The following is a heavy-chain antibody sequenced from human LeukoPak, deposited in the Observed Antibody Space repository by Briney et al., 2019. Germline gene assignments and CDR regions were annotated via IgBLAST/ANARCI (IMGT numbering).Heavy chain of an antibody. CDR1: GFTFNTYA. CDR3: AKSQEDDSSGYYYSNFDY. D-gene: IGHD3-22*01. Sequence: GGSLRLSCAASGFTFNTYAMSWVRQASGKGLEWVSAINGSGGITYHADSVRGRFTISRDISKNSVYLQMNSLRAEDTDVYYCAKSQEDDSSGYYYSNFDYWGQGTLVTVSS. V-gene: IGHV3-23*01. J-gene: IGHJ4*02. CDR2: INGSGGIT.